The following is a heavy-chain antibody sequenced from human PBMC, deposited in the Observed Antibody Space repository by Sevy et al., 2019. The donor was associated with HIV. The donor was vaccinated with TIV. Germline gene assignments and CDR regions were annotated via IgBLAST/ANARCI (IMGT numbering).Heavy chain of an antibody. CDR2: IIPIFGTA. V-gene: IGHV1-69*13. CDR1: GGTFSSYA. CDR3: AREGGYYDSSGYYYVGSNFDY. Sequence: ASVEVSCKASGGTFSSYAISWVRQAPGQGLEWMGGIIPIFGTANYAQKFQGRVTITADESTSTAYMELSSLRSEDTAVYYCAREGGYYDSSGYYYVGSNFDYWGQGTLVTVSS. J-gene: IGHJ4*02. D-gene: IGHD3-22*01.